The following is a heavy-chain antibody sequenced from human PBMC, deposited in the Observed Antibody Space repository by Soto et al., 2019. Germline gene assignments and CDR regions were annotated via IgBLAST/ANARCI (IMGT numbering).Heavy chain of an antibody. CDR1: GYSISGGYY. CDR3: ARDTANLGSYFDY. CDR2: IYHSGST. Sequence: SETLSLTCAVSGYSISGGYYWGWIRQPPGKGLEWIGSIYHSGSTYYNPSLKSRVTISVDTSKSQFSLKLSSVTAADTAVYYCARDTANLGSYFDYWGQGTLVTVSS. D-gene: IGHD7-27*01. V-gene: IGHV4-38-2*02. J-gene: IGHJ4*02.